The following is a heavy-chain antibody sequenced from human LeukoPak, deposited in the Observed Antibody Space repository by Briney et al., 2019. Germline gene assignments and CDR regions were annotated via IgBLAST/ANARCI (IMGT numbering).Heavy chain of an antibody. CDR1: GFTFSTCG. D-gene: IGHD4-17*01. CDR2: IHYDGSDT. V-gene: IGHV3-30*02. J-gene: IGHJ4*02. Sequence: PGGFLRLSCAASGFTFSTCGMHWVRQAPGKGLEWVAFIHYDGSDTYYADSVKGRLTVSRDNSKNTLYLQMNSLRAEDTAVYYCAKDTGDGDYGTIDYWGQGTLVTVSS. CDR3: AKDTGDGDYGTIDY.